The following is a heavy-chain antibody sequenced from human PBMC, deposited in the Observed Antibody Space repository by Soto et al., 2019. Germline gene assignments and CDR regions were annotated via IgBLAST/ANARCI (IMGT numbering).Heavy chain of an antibody. CDR1: GFTFSSYS. V-gene: IGHV3-21*01. CDR3: ARAVGVRGPGDY. CDR2: ISSSSSYI. D-gene: IGHD2-8*01. Sequence: GGSLRLSCAASGFTFSSYSMNWVRQAPGKGLEWVSSISSSSSYIYYADSVKGRFTISRDNAKNSLYLQMNSLRAEDTAVYYCARAVGVRGPGDYWGQGTLVTVSS. J-gene: IGHJ4*02.